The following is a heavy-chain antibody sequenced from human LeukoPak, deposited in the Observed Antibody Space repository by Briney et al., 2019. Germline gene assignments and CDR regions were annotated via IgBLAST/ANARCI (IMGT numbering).Heavy chain of an antibody. CDR2: ISSSGSTI. J-gene: IGHJ4*01. Sequence: LSLTCTVSGGSISSSSYYWGWIRQAPGKGLEWVSYISSSGSTIYYADSVKGRFTISRDNAKNSLYLQMNSLRAEDTAVYYCARAAVAGPFDYWGQEPWSPSPQ. CDR1: GGSISSSSYY. D-gene: IGHD6-19*01. CDR3: ARAAVAGPFDY. V-gene: IGHV3-11*04.